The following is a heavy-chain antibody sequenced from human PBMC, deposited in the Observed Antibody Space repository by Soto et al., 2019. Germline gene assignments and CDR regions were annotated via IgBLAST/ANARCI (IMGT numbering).Heavy chain of an antibody. J-gene: IGHJ3*01. CDR1: VGSISIDDNY. D-gene: IGHD3-22*01. V-gene: IGHV4-31*11. CDR2: IHHRGNT. Sequence: PAATLSFNCAFRVGSISIDDNYSNGIRQHPEKGRDWIGSIHHRGNTYYSPSLESRISISIDTSKNQFSLRLSSVTAADTAVYYCAREGGSYDSGGFLIRGAFDVWGQGTTVTVSS. CDR3: AREGGSYDSGGFLIRGAFDV.